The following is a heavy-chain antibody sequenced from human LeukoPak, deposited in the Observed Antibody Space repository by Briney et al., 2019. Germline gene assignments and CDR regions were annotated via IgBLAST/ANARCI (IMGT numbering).Heavy chain of an antibody. D-gene: IGHD6-19*01. CDR1: GGSISSYY. CDR2: IYYSGST. J-gene: IGHJ6*03. V-gene: IGHV4-59*01. Sequence: SETLSLTCTVSGGSISSYYWSWIRQPPGKGLEWIGYIYYSGSTNYNPSLKSRVTISVDTSKNQFSLKLSSVTAADTAVYYCARIRREWLDYYYYYMDVWGKGTTVTVSS. CDR3: ARIRREWLDYYYYYMDV.